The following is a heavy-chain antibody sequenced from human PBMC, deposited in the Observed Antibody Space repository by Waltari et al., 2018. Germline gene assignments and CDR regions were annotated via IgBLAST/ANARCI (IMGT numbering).Heavy chain of an antibody. D-gene: IGHD2-15*01. CDR1: GFTFSRFG. Sequence: QVQLVESGGGVVQPGRSLRLSCAASGFTFSRFGMHWVRQAPGKGLEWVEVIGNDGSNEYYVDSVKGRFTIARDNSKNTLYLQMNSLRAEDSAVYYCASQSTTLFDYWGQGTLVTVSS. V-gene: IGHV3-33*01. CDR3: ASQSTTLFDY. CDR2: IGNDGSNE. J-gene: IGHJ4*02.